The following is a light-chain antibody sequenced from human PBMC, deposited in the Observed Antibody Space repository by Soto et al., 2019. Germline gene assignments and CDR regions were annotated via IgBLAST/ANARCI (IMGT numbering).Light chain of an antibody. CDR2: DAS. V-gene: IGKV1-33*01. CDR3: QQYDNLPLT. Sequence: DLQMTQSPSSLSASVGDRVTITCQASQDISNYLNWYQRKPGKAPKLLIYDASNLETGVPSRFGGSGSGTDFTFTISSLQPEDIATYYCQQYDNLPLTFGGGTKVEIK. CDR1: QDISNY. J-gene: IGKJ4*01.